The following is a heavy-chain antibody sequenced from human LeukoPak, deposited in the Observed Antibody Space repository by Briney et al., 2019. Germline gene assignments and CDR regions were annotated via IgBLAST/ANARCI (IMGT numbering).Heavy chain of an antibody. V-gene: IGHV1-8*03. Sequence: ASVKVSCKASGYTFTSYDINWARQATGQGLEWMGWMNPNSGNTGYAQKFQGRVTITRNTSISTAYMELSSLRSEDTAVYYCARMKSAAGTGYNWFDPWGQGTLVTVSS. CDR3: ARMKSAAGTGYNWFDP. CDR2: MNPNSGNT. J-gene: IGHJ5*02. D-gene: IGHD6-13*01. CDR1: GYTFTSYD.